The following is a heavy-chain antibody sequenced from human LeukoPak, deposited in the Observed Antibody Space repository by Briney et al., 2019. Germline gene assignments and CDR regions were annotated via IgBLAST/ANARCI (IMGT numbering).Heavy chain of an antibody. CDR2: ISGTGGSV. J-gene: IGHJ4*02. Sequence: GGSLRLSCAASGFTFSSYAMSWVRQAPGRGLEWVSAISGTGGSVEYADSVKGRFTISRDDSKNTLFLRMNSLRADDAAVYYCAKASLLLGDILEPSNFDLWGRGTLVTVSS. V-gene: IGHV3-23*01. CDR3: AKASLLLGDILEPSNFDL. CDR1: GFTFSSYA. D-gene: IGHD3-10*01.